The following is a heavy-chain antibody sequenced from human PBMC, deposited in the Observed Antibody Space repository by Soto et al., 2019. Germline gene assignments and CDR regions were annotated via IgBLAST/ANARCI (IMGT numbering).Heavy chain of an antibody. CDR2: INPSGGST. CDR3: ARDGIAVAGTPRGYYYYGMDV. V-gene: IGHV1-46*01. CDR1: GYTFTSYY. D-gene: IGHD6-19*01. Sequence: GASVKVSCKASGYTFTSYYMHWVRQAPGQGLEWMGIINPSGGSTSYAQKFQGRVTMTRDTSTSTVYMELSSLRSEDTAVYYCARDGIAVAGTPRGYYYYGMDVWGQGTTVTVSS. J-gene: IGHJ6*02.